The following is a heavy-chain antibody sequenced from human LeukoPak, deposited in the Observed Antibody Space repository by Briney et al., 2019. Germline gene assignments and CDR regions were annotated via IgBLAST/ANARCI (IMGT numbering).Heavy chain of an antibody. V-gene: IGHV3-74*01. J-gene: IGHJ4*02. CDR1: GFTFSSYW. Sequence: GGSLRLSCAVSGFTFSSYWMHWVRQAPGKGLVWVSRIDRDGSRINYADSVKGRFTISRDNGKNTLFLQMISLRAEDAAVYYCVRGNDYGGPHYWGQGTLVTVSS. CDR2: IDRDGSRI. D-gene: IGHD4-23*01. CDR3: VRGNDYGGPHY.